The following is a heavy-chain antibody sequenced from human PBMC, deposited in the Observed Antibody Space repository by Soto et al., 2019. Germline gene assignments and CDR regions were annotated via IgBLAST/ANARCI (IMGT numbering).Heavy chain of an antibody. D-gene: IGHD1-20*01. CDR2: IYASGVT. CDR1: SGSISSGAYS. V-gene: IGHV4-30-2*01. J-gene: IGHJ6*02. CDR3: ARGGSRYQHYYYGLDV. Sequence: QVQLQESGSGLVKPSQTLSLTCSVSSGSISSGAYSWTWIRQPPGKGLEWIGHIYASGVTYYNLSLESRVTISSDKSRNQFSLRLTSVTAADTAVYYCARGGSRYQHYYYGLDVWGQGTTVTVSS.